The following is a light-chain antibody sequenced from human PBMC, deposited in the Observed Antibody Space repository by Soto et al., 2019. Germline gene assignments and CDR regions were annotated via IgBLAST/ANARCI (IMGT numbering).Light chain of an antibody. V-gene: IGLV2-11*01. CDR1: SSDVGGYNY. CDR3: CSYAGSPFV. CDR2: DVS. J-gene: IGLJ1*01. Sequence: QPVLTQPHSVSGSPGQSVAISCTGTSSDVGGYNYVSWYQQHPGKVPKLLIYDVSKRPSGVPDRFSGSKSDNTASLTISGLQAEDEADYYCCSYAGSPFVFGTGTKLTVL.